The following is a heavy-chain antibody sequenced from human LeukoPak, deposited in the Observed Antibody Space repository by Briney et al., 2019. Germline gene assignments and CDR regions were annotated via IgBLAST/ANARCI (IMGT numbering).Heavy chain of an antibody. D-gene: IGHD3-10*01. CDR2: INHSGST. CDR3: ARGGRLGLLWFGELLSWFDP. Sequence: PSETLSLTCAVYGGSFSGYYWSWIRQPPGKGLEWIGEINHSGSTNYNPSLKSRVTISVDTSKNQFFLKLSSVTAADTAVYYCARGGRLGLLWFGELLSWFDPWGQGTLVTVSS. CDR1: GGSFSGYY. J-gene: IGHJ5*02. V-gene: IGHV4-34*01.